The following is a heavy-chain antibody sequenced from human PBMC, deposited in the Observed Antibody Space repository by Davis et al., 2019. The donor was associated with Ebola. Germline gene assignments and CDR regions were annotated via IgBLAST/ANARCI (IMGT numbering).Heavy chain of an antibody. J-gene: IGHJ4*02. CDR2: IYYSGST. D-gene: IGHD6-13*01. Sequence: PSETLSLTCTVSGGSISSGGYYWSWIRQHPGKGLEWIGYIYYSGSTYYNPSLKSRVTISVDTSKNQFSLKLSSVTAADTAVYYCARGLYLAAAAPSLFDYWGQGTLVTVSS. CDR3: ARGLYLAAAAPSLFDY. CDR1: GGSISSGGYY. V-gene: IGHV4-31*03.